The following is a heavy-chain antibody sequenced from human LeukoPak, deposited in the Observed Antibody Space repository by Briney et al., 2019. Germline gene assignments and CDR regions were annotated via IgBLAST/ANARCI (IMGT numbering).Heavy chain of an antibody. J-gene: IGHJ6*02. CDR2: IKQDGSEK. V-gene: IGHV3-7*05. D-gene: IGHD1-1*01. CDR1: GVSFSSSW. Sequence: GWSLRLSCAASGVSFSSSWMSWVRQAPGKGLEWVASIKQDGSEKYCVDFVKGRFSISRDNAKNSLYLQMNSLGADDTAVYYCAGGTGMDVWGQGTTVTVSS. CDR3: AGGTGMDV.